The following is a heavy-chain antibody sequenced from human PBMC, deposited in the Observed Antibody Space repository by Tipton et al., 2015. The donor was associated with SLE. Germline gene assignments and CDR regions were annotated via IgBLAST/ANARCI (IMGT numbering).Heavy chain of an antibody. D-gene: IGHD5-12*01. J-gene: IGHJ4*02. V-gene: IGHV4-39*07. CDR1: GGSIRSTNYY. Sequence: TLSLTCTVSGGSIRSTNYYWGWIRQPPGKGLEWIGSIFYTGSTYYNPSLKSRVSLSIDTSKHQFSLKLNSVTAADTAVYYCARRHYSGPFDSWGQGTLVTVSS. CDR2: IFYTGST. CDR3: ARRHYSGPFDS.